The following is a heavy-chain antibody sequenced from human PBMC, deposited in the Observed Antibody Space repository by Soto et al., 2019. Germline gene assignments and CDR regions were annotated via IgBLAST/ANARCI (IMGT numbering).Heavy chain of an antibody. CDR1: GGSISGGPYY. J-gene: IGHJ4*02. D-gene: IGHD2-15*01. CDR2: IYYRGST. V-gene: IGHV4-31*03. Sequence: QVQLQESGPGQVKPSQTLSLTCTVSGGSISGGPYYWSWIRQHPGKGLEWIGHIYYRGSTYYNPSLKSRLTISVDTSKNQFSLNLSSVTAADTAVYYCARLSSGGSGWAFDYWGQGTLVTVSS. CDR3: ARLSSGGSGWAFDY.